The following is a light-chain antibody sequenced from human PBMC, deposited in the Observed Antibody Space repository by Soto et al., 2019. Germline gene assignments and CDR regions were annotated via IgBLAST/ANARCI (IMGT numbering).Light chain of an antibody. Sequence: QSALTQPASVSGSPGQSITISCTGTSSDVGAYNYVSWYQQYPGKAPKLVIYDVSNRPSGVSNRFSGSKSGNKASLTISGLQAEDEADYYCTSKRGNTDVFGTGTKLTVL. V-gene: IGLV2-14*03. CDR1: SSDVGAYNY. CDR2: DVS. J-gene: IGLJ1*01. CDR3: TSKRGNTDV.